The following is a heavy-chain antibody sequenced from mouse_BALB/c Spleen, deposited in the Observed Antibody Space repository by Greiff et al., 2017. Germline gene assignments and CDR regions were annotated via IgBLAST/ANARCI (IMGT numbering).Heavy chain of an antibody. J-gene: IGHJ3*01. Sequence: VKLVESGPGLVAPSQSLSITCTVSGFSLTSYGVHWVRQPPGKGLEWLGVIWAGGSTNYNSALMSRLSISKDNSKSQVFLKMNSLQTDDTAMYYCARAPPYDGSSPWFAYWGQGTLVTVSA. V-gene: IGHV2-9*02. CDR1: GFSLTSYG. CDR3: ARAPPYDGSSPWFAY. D-gene: IGHD1-1*01. CDR2: IWAGGST.